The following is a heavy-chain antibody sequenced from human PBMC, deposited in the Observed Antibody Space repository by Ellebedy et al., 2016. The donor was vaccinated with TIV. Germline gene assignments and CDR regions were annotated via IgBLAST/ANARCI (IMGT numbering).Heavy chain of an antibody. D-gene: IGHD5-18*01. V-gene: IGHV7-4-1*01. CDR1: GGTFSSYA. Sequence: AASVKVSCKASGGTFSSYAISWVRQAPGQGLEWMGWINTNTGNPTYAQGFTGRFVFSLDTSVSTAYLQICSLKAEDTAVYYCAREGDTAMVNALDYWGQGTLVTVSS. CDR2: INTNTGNP. CDR3: AREGDTAMVNALDY. J-gene: IGHJ4*02.